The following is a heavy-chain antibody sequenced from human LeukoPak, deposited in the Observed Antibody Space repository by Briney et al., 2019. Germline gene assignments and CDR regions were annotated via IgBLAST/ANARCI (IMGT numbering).Heavy chain of an antibody. J-gene: IGHJ3*02. D-gene: IGHD1-1*01. V-gene: IGHV1-8*01. CDR3: ARDLFQLERPRSDAFDI. Sequence: GASVKVSCKASGYTFTSYDINWVRQATGRGLEWMGWMNPNSGNTGYAQKFQGRVTMTRNTSTSTAYMELRSLRSDDTAVYYCARDLFQLERPRSDAFDIWGQGTMVTVSS. CDR2: MNPNSGNT. CDR1: GYTFTSYD.